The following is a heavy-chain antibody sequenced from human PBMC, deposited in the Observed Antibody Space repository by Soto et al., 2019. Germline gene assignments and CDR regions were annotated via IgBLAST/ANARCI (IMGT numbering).Heavy chain of an antibody. CDR3: ARHGYNYGGGYFDY. Sequence: EVQLVESGGGLVQPGGSLRLSCEASGVTVRGNYMTWVGQAPGKGLEWVSVIYSGGSTYYADSVKGRFTISRDNSKNTLYLQMNSLRAEDTAVYYCARHGYNYGGGYFDYWGQGTLVTVSS. CDR1: GVTVRGNY. CDR2: IYSGGST. J-gene: IGHJ4*02. D-gene: IGHD5-18*01. V-gene: IGHV3-66*04.